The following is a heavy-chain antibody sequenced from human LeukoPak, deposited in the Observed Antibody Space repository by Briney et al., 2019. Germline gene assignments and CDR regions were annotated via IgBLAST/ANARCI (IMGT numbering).Heavy chain of an antibody. CDR3: VRDWDHFDFDS. J-gene: IGHJ5*01. Sequence: GGSLRLSCAASGFTFSNYWMHWVCQAPGKGLVWVSRIKGDGSHTIYADSVKGRFTISRDNAKNTLYLQMKSLRAEDTALYYCVRDWDHFDFDSWGQGTLVTVSS. V-gene: IGHV3-74*01. CDR2: IKGDGSHT. D-gene: IGHD3-9*01. CDR1: GFTFSNYW.